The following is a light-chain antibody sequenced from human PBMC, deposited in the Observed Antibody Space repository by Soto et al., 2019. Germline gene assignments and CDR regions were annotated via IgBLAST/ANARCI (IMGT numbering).Light chain of an antibody. J-gene: IGLJ2*01. V-gene: IGLV1-51*01. CDR2: DNN. CDR3: GTWDSSLSADVV. CDR1: SSNIGNNY. Sequence: QSVLTQPPSVSAAPGQKVTISCSGSSSNIGNNYVSWYQQLPGTAPKLLNYDNNKRPSGIPDRFSGSKSGTSATLGITGLQTGDEVDYYCGTWDSSLSADVVFGGGTKLTVL.